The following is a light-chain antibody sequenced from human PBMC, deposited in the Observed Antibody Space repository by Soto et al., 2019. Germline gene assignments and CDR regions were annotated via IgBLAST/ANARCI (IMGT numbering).Light chain of an antibody. Sequence: QSALTQPPSASGSPGQSVTISCTGTSSDVGGYDYVSWYQQHPGKAPKLMIYEVTIRPSGVSDRFSGSKSGTSASLAISGLRSEDEADYYCATWDDSLRGVLFGGGTKLTVL. J-gene: IGLJ2*01. CDR1: SSDVGGYDY. V-gene: IGLV2-8*01. CDR3: ATWDDSLRGVL. CDR2: EVT.